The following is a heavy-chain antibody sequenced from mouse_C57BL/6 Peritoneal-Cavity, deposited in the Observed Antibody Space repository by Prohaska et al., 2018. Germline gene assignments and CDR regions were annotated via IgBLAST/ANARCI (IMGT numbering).Heavy chain of an antibody. Sequence: HGKSLEWIGDINPNNGGTIYNQKFKGKATLTVDKSSSTAYMELRSLTSEDTAVYYCARRGDYDVSWFAYWGQGTLVTVSA. CDR3: ARRGDYDVSWFAY. CDR2: INPNNGGT. V-gene: IGHV1-18*01. J-gene: IGHJ3*01. D-gene: IGHD2-4*01.